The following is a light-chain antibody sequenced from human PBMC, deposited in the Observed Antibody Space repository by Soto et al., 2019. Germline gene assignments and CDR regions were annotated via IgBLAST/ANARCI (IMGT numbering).Light chain of an antibody. Sequence: EIVLTQSPGTLSLSPGERATLSCRASETVSSTYLAWYQQKPGQAPRLLIYGASNRATGIPDRFSGSGSGTDFTLTISRLEPEDFAVYYCQQYGSSLTWTFGQGTKVDI. CDR2: GAS. CDR3: QQYGSSLTWT. V-gene: IGKV3-20*01. J-gene: IGKJ1*01. CDR1: ETVSSTY.